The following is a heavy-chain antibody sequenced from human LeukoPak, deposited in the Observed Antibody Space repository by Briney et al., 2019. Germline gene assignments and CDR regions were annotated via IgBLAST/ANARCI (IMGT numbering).Heavy chain of an antibody. CDR2: IYYSGST. CDR3: ARASVLLWFGGLLGYFDY. V-gene: IGHV4-31*03. CDR1: GGSISSGGYY. J-gene: IGHJ4*02. D-gene: IGHD3-10*01. Sequence: SQTLSLTCTVSGGSISSGGYYGSWIRQHPGKGLEWIGYIYYSGSTYYNPSLNSRVTISVDTSKNQFSLKLSSVTAADTAVYYCARASVLLWFGGLLGYFDYWGQGTLVTVSS.